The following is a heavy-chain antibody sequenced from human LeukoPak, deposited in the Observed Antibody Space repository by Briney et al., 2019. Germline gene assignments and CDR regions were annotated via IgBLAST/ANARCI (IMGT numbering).Heavy chain of an antibody. CDR2: NNSDGRST. CDR1: GFTFSSYW. J-gene: IGHJ3*02. D-gene: IGHD4-17*01. CDR3: AREESTVTDGFDI. Sequence: GGSLRLSCAASGFTFSSYWMHWVRHAPGKGLVWVSRNNSDGRSTSYADSVKGRFTISRDNAKNTLYPQMNSLRAEDTAVYYCAREESTVTDGFDIWGQGTMVTVSS. V-gene: IGHV3-74*01.